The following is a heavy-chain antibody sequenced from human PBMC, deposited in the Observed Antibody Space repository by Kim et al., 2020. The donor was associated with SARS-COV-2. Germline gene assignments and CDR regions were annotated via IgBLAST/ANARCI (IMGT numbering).Heavy chain of an antibody. CDR2: INNIGGVK. CDR3: AKDPRGSGYYLAGELDY. J-gene: IGHJ4*01. D-gene: IGHD3-22*01. Sequence: GGSLRLSCEASGFTFSSYAMSWVRQAPGMGLEWVSAINNIGGVKYYADSAKGRFTISRDNSKNTLFLQMNSLRAEDTARYYCAKDPRGSGYYLAGELDY. CDR1: GFTFSSYA. V-gene: IGHV3-23*01.